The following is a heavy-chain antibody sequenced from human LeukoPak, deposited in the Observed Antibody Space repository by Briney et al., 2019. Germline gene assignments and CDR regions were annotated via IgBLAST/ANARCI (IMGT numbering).Heavy chain of an antibody. CDR1: GASISSNNC. D-gene: IGHD4-23*01. J-gene: IGHJ4*02. V-gene: IGHV4-4*02. CDR2: IYDSGST. CDR3: ARNGGNSDFDY. Sequence: SGALSLTCAVSGASISSNNCWTWVRQPPGKGLEWIGEIYDSGSTNYNPPLKSRVTISIDKSKKQFSLTLSSMTAADTAVYYCARNGGNSDFDYWGPGALVTVSS.